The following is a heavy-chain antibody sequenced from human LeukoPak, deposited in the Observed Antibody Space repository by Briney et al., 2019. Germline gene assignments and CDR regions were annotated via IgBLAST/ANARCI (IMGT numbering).Heavy chain of an antibody. J-gene: IGHJ6*02. D-gene: IGHD5-18*01. CDR3: ARAGHTAMDGPDYYYYGMDV. CDR1: GYTFTSYY. CDR2: INPSGGST. Sequence: GASVKVSCKASGYTFTSYYMHWVRQPPGQGLEWMGIINPSGGSTSYAQKFQGRVTMTRDTSTSTVYMELSSLRSEDTAVYYCARAGHTAMDGPDYYYYGMDVWGQGTTVTVSS. V-gene: IGHV1-46*01.